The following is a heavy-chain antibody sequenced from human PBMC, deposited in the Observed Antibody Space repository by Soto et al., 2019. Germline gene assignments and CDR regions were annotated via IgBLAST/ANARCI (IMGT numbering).Heavy chain of an antibody. J-gene: IGHJ6*02. V-gene: IGHV3-7*01. D-gene: IGHD3-10*01. CDR2: IKQDGSEK. CDR3: ARDYYGSGSYYNYGMDV. Sequence: GGSLRLSCAASGFTFSSYWMSWARQAPGKGLEWVANIKQDGSEKYYVDSVKGRFTISRDNAKNSLYLQMNSLRAEDTAVYYCARDYYGSGSYYNYGMDVWGQGTTVTVSS. CDR1: GFTFSSYW.